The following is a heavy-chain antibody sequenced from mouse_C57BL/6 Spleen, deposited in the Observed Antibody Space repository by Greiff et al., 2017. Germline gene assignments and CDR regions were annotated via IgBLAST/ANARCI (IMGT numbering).Heavy chain of an antibody. J-gene: IGHJ1*03. CDR1: GFNIKNTY. D-gene: IGHD4-1*01. CDR3: ARDFPNWDRWYFDV. CDR2: IDPANGNT. Sequence: EVKVVESVAELVRPGASVKLSCTASGFNIKNTYMHWVKQRPEQGLEWIGRIDPANGNTKYAPKFQGKATITADTSSNTAYLQLSSLTSEDTAIYYCARDFPNWDRWYFDVWGTGTTVTVSS. V-gene: IGHV14-3*01.